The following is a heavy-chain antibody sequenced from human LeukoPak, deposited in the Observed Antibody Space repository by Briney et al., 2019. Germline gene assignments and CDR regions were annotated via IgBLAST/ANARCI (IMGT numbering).Heavy chain of an antibody. CDR1: GITFSDHY. J-gene: IGHJ6*03. D-gene: IGHD3-10*01. Sequence: PGGSLRLSCAASGITFSDHYMSWIRQAPGKGLECLSYISSGGDSIYYADSVKGRFTISRDNAKNSVSLQMNSLRAEDTAVYYCASASYGSGFYYFYYMDVWGKGTTVTVSS. V-gene: IGHV3-11*04. CDR3: ASASYGSGFYYFYYMDV. CDR2: ISSGGDSI.